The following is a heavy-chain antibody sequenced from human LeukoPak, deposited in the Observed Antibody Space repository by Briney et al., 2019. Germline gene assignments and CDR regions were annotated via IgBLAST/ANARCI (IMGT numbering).Heavy chain of an antibody. V-gene: IGHV3-74*01. D-gene: IGHD4-17*01. CDR2: INTDGSST. J-gene: IGHJ3*02. Sequence: PGESLRLSCAASGFTFSSYWMHWVRQAPGKGLVWVSRINTDGSSTSYADSVKGRFTISRDNAKNTLYLQMNSLRAEDTAVYYCATQYGDYPRTAFDMWGQGTMVTVSS. CDR1: GFTFSSYW. CDR3: ATQYGDYPRTAFDM.